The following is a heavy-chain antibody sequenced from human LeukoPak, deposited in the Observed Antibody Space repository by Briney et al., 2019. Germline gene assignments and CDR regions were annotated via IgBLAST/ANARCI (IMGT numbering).Heavy chain of an antibody. CDR1: GYTFTSYY. V-gene: IGHV1-46*01. CDR2: INPSGGST. Sequence: ASVKVSCKASGYTFTSYYMHWVRQAPGQGLEWMGIINPSGGSTSYAQKFQGRVTMTRDTSTSTVYMELSSLRSEDTAVYYCVRDTIFGVVMTYYFDCWGQGTLVTVSS. J-gene: IGHJ4*02. D-gene: IGHD3-3*01. CDR3: VRDTIFGVVMTYYFDC.